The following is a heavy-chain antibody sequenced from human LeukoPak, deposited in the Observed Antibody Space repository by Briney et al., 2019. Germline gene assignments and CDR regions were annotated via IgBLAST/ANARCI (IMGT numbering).Heavy chain of an antibody. V-gene: IGHV4-4*09. Sequence: PSETLSLTCTVSGGSISSYYWSWIRQPPGKGLEWIGYIYTSGSTNYNPSLKSRVTISVDTSKNQFSLKLSSVTAADTAVYYCARHDFTAMVPTFDYWGQGTLVTVSS. CDR3: ARHDFTAMVPTFDY. CDR2: IYTSGST. D-gene: IGHD5-18*01. CDR1: GGSISSYY. J-gene: IGHJ4*02.